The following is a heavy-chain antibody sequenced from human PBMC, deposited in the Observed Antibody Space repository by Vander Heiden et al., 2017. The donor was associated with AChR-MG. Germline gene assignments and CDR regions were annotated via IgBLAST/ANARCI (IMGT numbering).Heavy chain of an antibody. D-gene: IGHD2-15*01. CDR3: GVARVVAAYLHH. CDR1: GGTFSSNA. CDR2: IIPIFGTA. Sequence: QVQLVQPGAEVKTPGSSVKVSCKASGGTFSSNAISWVRRAPGQGLEWMGGIIPIFGTANYAQKFQGRVTITADEFTRNGYLGLGRLRSEDTAVYYFGVARVVAAYLHHWGQGTLVTVSS. J-gene: IGHJ4*02. V-gene: IGHV1-69*01.